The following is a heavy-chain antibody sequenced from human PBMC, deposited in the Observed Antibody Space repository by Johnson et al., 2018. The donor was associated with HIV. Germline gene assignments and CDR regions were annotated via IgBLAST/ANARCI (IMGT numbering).Heavy chain of an antibody. Sequence: QMQLVESGGGVVQPGRSLRLSCAASGFTFSSYGMHWVRQAPGKGLEWVAVISYDGSNKYYADSVKGRFTISRDNAKNSLYLQMNSLRPEDTAFYYCAKDLPGTSRQEAFDIWGQGTKVTVSS. CDR3: AKDLPGTSRQEAFDI. V-gene: IGHV3-30*18. J-gene: IGHJ3*02. D-gene: IGHD2-2*01. CDR2: ISYDGSNK. CDR1: GFTFSSYG.